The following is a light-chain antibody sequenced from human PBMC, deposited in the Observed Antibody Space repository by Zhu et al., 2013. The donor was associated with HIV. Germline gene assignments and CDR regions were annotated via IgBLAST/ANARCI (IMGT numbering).Light chain of an antibody. CDR1: TSNIGSNY. CDR3: AAWDDSLSGRV. Sequence: QSVLTQPPSASGTPGQRVTISCSGSTSNIGSNYVYWYHQLPGTTSKLLIYRSNQRPSGVPDRFSGSKSGTSASLAISGLRSEDEADYHCAAWDDSLSGRVFGGGTKLTVL. J-gene: IGLJ3*02. V-gene: IGLV1-47*01. CDR2: RSN.